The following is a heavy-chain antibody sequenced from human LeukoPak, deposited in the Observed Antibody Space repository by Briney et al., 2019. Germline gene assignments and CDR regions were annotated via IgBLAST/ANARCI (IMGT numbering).Heavy chain of an antibody. V-gene: IGHV3-49*04. J-gene: IGHJ6*03. D-gene: IGHD3-9*01. CDR2: IRSKAYGGTT. Sequence: PGGSLRLSCTASGFTFGDHALSWVRRAPGRGLEWVGFIRSKAYGGTTEYAASVKGRFTISRDDSKSIAYLQMNSLKTEDTAVYYCTRDPARYFDWLQSGSYYYYMDVWGKGTTVTVSS. CDR1: GFTFGDHA. CDR3: TRDPARYFDWLQSGSYYYYMDV.